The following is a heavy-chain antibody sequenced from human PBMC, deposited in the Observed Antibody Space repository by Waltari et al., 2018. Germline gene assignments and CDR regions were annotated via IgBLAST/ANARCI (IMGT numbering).Heavy chain of an antibody. J-gene: IGHJ3*02. CDR1: GYTFPAYY. CDR3: ATVRGRSDAFDI. CDR2: VDPEDGET. V-gene: IGHV1-69-2*01. D-gene: IGHD2-15*01. Sequence: EVQLVQSGAEVKKPGATAKIACKASGYTFPAYYMHWVPPAPGKGLEWMGRVDPEDGETIYAEKFQGRVTITADTSTDTAYMELSSLRSEDTAVYYCATVRGRSDAFDIWGQGTMVTVSS.